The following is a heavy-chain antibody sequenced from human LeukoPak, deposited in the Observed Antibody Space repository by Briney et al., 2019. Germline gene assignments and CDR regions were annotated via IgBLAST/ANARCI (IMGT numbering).Heavy chain of an antibody. CDR1: GGSFSGYY. V-gene: IGHV4-34*01. CDR2: INHSGST. D-gene: IGHD6-13*01. J-gene: IGHJ5*02. Sequence: PSETLSLTCAVYGGSFSGYYWSWIRQPPGKGLEWIGEINHSGSTNYNPSLKSRVTISVDTSKNQFSLKLSSVTAADTAVYYCARYSSSWYQGNNWFDPWGQGTLVTVSS. CDR3: ARYSSSWYQGNNWFDP.